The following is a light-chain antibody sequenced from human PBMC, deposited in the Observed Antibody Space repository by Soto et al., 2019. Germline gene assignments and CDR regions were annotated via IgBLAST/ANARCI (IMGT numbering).Light chain of an antibody. Sequence: DIQMTQSPSSLSASVGDRVTITCRASQSISSYLNWYQQKPGKAPKLLIYAASSLQSGVPSRFSGSGSGTDFTLTISSLQPEDFATYYCQQSYSTLPYTFVQGTKLEIK. CDR1: QSISSY. V-gene: IGKV1-39*01. J-gene: IGKJ2*01. CDR2: AAS. CDR3: QQSYSTLPYT.